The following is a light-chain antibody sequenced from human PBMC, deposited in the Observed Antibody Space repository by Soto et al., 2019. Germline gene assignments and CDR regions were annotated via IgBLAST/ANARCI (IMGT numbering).Light chain of an antibody. J-gene: IGKJ1*01. V-gene: IGKV1-5*01. CDR2: DAS. Sequence: DLKMTQSPPTLSAYVGDIVNITCRASQSISSWLAWYQQKPGKAPKLMIYDASSLESGVKSRFSGSGSGTEFTLTIRSMQPDDFATYYCKKYKSYQWTCGKGTKGDIK. CDR3: KKYKSYQWT. CDR1: QSISSW.